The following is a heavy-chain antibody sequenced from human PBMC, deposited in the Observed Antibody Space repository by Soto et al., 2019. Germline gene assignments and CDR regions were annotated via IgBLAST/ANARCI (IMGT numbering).Heavy chain of an antibody. CDR3: AKYCTSSSCHDRYFDY. CDR1: GYSISSSNW. CDR2: IYYSGTT. D-gene: IGHD2-2*01. V-gene: IGHV4-28*01. J-gene: IGHJ4*02. Sequence: SETLSLTCAVSGYSISSSNWWGWIRQPPGKGREWMGYIYYSGTTYYNPSLKSRVAMSVDTSKNQFSLKLTSVRAEDTAVYYCAKYCTSSSCHDRYFDYWGQGTLVTVSS.